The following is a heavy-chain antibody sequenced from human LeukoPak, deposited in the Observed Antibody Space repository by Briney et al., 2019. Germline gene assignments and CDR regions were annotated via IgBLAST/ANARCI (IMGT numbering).Heavy chain of an antibody. Sequence: SGGSLRLSCAASGFTFSRYGMHWVRQAPGKGLEWVAVIWYDGSNKYYADSVKGRFTISRDNSKSTVSLQMNSLRAEDTAVYYCARPYYYGSGSYYPLDYWGQGTLVTVSS. J-gene: IGHJ4*02. CDR2: IWYDGSNK. CDR1: GFTFSRYG. V-gene: IGHV3-33*01. CDR3: ARPYYYGSGSYYPLDY. D-gene: IGHD3-10*01.